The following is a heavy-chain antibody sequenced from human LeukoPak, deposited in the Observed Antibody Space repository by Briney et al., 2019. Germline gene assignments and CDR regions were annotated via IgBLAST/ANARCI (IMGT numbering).Heavy chain of an antibody. V-gene: IGHV3-30*04. CDR2: ISYDGSNK. D-gene: IGHD3-10*01. CDR3: ARPPNYGSGSYSQGGFDY. J-gene: IGHJ4*02. Sequence: GRSLRLSCAASGFTFSSYAMHWVRQAPGKGLEWVAVISYDGSNKYYADSVKGRFTISRDNSKNTLYLQMNSLRSEDTAVYYCARPPNYGSGSYSQGGFDYWGQGTLVTVSS. CDR1: GFTFSSYA.